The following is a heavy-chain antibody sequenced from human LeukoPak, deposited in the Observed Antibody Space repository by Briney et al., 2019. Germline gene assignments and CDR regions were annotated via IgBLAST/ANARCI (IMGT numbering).Heavy chain of an antibody. CDR3: ARGHGDPPL. D-gene: IGHD4-17*01. CDR2: ISGSGGST. Sequence: GGSLRLSCAASGFTFSTYAMSWVRQAPGKGLEWVSGISGSGGSTYYADSVKGRFTISRDNSKNTLYLQMNSLRAEDTAVYYCARGHGDPPLWGQGTLVTVSS. CDR1: GFTFSTYA. J-gene: IGHJ4*02. V-gene: IGHV3-23*01.